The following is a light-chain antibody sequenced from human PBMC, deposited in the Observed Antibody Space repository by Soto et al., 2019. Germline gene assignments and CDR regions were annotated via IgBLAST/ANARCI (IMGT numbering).Light chain of an antibody. Sequence: EIVMTQHPGTLSLSPGERATLSCSASQSVSSRYLAWDQQKPGQAPRLLVYGPSIRATGIPARFSGSGSGTEFTLTISSLQSEDFAVYHCQQYSNWPMITFGQGTRLEIK. CDR3: QQYSNWPMIT. J-gene: IGKJ5*01. V-gene: IGKV3-15*01. CDR2: GPS. CDR1: QSVSSR.